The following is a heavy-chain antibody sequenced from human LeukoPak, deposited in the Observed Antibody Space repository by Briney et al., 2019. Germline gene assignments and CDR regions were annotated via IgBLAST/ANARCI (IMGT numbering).Heavy chain of an antibody. CDR2: IHASGST. J-gene: IGHJ3*02. Sequence: SETLSLTCTVFGGSISGYYWTWIRQPAGKGLEWIGRIHASGSTDYNPSLKSRVTVSVDVSKNHFSLKLSSVTAADTAVFYCARDTWGKDAFDIWGQGTMVTVSS. CDR3: ARDTWGKDAFDI. CDR1: GGSISGYY. D-gene: IGHD3-16*01. V-gene: IGHV4-4*07.